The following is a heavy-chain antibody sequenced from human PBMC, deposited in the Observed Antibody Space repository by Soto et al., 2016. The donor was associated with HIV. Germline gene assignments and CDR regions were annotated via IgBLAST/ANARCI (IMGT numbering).Heavy chain of an antibody. V-gene: IGHV1-69*10. Sequence: QVQLVQSGAEVKKPESSVKVSCKSSGGTFSTYAISWVRQAPGQGLEWMGGVIPILGIANYAQKFQGRVTITADKSSSTAYMELSSLRSEDTAVYYCATWGFYYDGDAFDIWGQGTMVTVSS. CDR3: ATWGFYYDGDAFDI. J-gene: IGHJ3*02. CDR1: GGTFSTYA. CDR2: VIPILGIA. D-gene: IGHD3-22*01.